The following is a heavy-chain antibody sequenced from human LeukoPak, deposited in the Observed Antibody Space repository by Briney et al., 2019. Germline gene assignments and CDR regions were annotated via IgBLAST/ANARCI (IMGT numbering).Heavy chain of an antibody. CDR1: GVPIRSYY. CDR2: IFTSGST. Sequence: SSETLSLTCTVSGVPIRSYYWSWIRQPAGKGLEWIGRIFTSGSTDYNPSLKSRVTMSVDASKNQFSLKLSSVTAADTAVYYCASTLVRGVIAPFDYWGQGTLVIVSS. V-gene: IGHV4-4*07. D-gene: IGHD3-10*01. J-gene: IGHJ4*02. CDR3: ASTLVRGVIAPFDY.